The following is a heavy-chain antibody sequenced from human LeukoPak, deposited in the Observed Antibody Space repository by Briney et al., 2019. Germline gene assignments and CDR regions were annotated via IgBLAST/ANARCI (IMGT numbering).Heavy chain of an antibody. CDR3: TTSFLIDTRGTL. V-gene: IGHV3-15*01. J-gene: IGHJ3*01. CDR1: GFTFSSYS. Sequence: GGSLRLSCAASGFTFSSYSMNWVRQAPGKGLEWVGRIKRKTDGGTTDYAAPVKGRFTISRDGSKNTLFLQMNSLKIEDTALYYCTTSFLIDTRGTLWGQGTMVTVSS. CDR2: IKRKTDGGTT. D-gene: IGHD2/OR15-2a*01.